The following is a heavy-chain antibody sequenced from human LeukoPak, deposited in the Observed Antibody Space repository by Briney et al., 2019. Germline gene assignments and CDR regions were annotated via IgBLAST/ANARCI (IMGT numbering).Heavy chain of an antibody. J-gene: IGHJ1*01. CDR1: GFPFSSYA. Sequence: GGSLRLSCAASGFPFSSYAMSWVRQAPGKGLEWVSAISTSGAGTYYADPVKGRFTISRDNSKNTLDLQMNSLRAEDTAVYYCAKVGGDYDYFQHWGQGTLVTVSS. CDR3: AKVGGDYDYFQH. CDR2: ISTSGAGT. D-gene: IGHD4-17*01. V-gene: IGHV3-23*01.